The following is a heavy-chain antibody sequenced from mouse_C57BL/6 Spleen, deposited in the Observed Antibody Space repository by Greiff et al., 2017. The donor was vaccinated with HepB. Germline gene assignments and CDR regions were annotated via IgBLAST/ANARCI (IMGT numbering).Heavy chain of an antibody. D-gene: IGHD3-3*01. Sequence: EVQLQESGPGLVKPSQSLSLTCSVTGYSITSGYYWHWIRQFPGNKLEWMGYISYDGSNNYNPSLKNRISITRDTSKNQFFLKLNSVTTEDTATYYCAREDSTKPHRGYFDVWGTGTTVTVSS. V-gene: IGHV3-6*01. CDR3: AREDSTKPHRGYFDV. CDR1: GYSITSGYY. CDR2: ISYDGSN. J-gene: IGHJ1*03.